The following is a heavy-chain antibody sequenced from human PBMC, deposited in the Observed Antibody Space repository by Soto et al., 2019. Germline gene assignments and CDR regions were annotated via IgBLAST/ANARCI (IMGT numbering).Heavy chain of an antibody. V-gene: IGHV3-73*02. Sequence: EVQLVESGGGLVQPGESLKLSCAASGFTFSGSAMQWVRQPSGKGLEWVGRIRSQAKSYETAYAASVKGRCTISRDDSSNTAYLQMNSLNIEDTAVYYCARLTESFPVGSAFDLWGQGKMVTVSS. CDR2: IRSQAKSYET. CDR1: GFTFSGSA. J-gene: IGHJ3*01. D-gene: IGHD2-15*01. CDR3: ARLTESFPVGSAFDL.